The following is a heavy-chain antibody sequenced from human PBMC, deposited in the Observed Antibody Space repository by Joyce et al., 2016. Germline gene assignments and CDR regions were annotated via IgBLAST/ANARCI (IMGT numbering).Heavy chain of an antibody. CDR3: TKDDGWVAVS. D-gene: IGHD1-26*01. V-gene: IGHV3-23*03. CDR2: INMGGTTT. J-gene: IGHJ5*02. CDR1: GFTVTSHG. Sequence: EVHLLDSGGGLVQPGGSLRLSCAASGFTVTSHGRSWVRQVPGKGREWVAGINMGGTTTYYADSVKGRFTISKDNSQSMLYLQMNSLRVDDTALYFCTKDDGWVAVSWGQGTLVSVSS.